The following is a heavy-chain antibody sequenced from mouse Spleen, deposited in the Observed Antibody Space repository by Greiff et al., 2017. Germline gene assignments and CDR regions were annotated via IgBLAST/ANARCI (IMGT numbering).Heavy chain of an antibody. J-gene: IGHJ1*01. CDR3: ARRGFDGHHWYFDV. CDR2: IRSGGGDT. V-gene: IGHV5-9*04. D-gene: IGHD2-3*01. CDR1: GFTFSSYA. Sequence: EVKLMESGGALVKLGGSLKLSCAASGFTFSSYAMSWVRQTPEKRLEWVATIRSGGGDTYYPDSLKGRFTISRDHAKNTLYLQMSSLKSEDTAMYYCARRGFDGHHWYFDVWGAGTTVTVSS.